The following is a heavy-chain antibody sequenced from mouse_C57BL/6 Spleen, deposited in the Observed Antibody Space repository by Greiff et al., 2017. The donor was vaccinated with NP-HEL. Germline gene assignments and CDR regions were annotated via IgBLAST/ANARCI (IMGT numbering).Heavy chain of an antibody. J-gene: IGHJ2*01. D-gene: IGHD2-4*01. CDR3: ARGDYYYDAFDY. V-gene: IGHV1-64*01. CDR2: INPNSGST. CDR1: GYTFTSYW. Sequence: QVQLQQPGAELVKPGASVKLSCKASGYTFTSYWMHWVKQRPGTGLEWIGMINPNSGSTKYNEQFKSKATLTVDKSSSTAYMQLSSLTSADSAVYYCARGDYYYDAFDYWGQGTTLTVSS.